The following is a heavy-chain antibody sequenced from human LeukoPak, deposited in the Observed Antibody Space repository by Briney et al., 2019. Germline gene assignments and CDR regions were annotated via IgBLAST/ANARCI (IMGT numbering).Heavy chain of an antibody. D-gene: IGHD1-26*01. J-gene: IGHJ4*02. V-gene: IGHV3-30*02. CDR2: IRYDGRNK. CDR3: TTSEWETSSFDY. Sequence: GRSLRLSCAASGFTFSSYGMHWVRQAPGKGLEWVAFIRYDGRNKYYADSVKGRFTISRDNSKNTLYLQMNSLRAEDTAVYYCTTSEWETSSFDYWGQGTLVTVSS. CDR1: GFTFSSYG.